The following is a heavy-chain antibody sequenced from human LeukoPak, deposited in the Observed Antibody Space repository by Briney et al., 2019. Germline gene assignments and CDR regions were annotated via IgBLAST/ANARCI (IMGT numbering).Heavy chain of an antibody. CDR1: GGSISSYY. CDR2: INHSGST. Sequence: SETLSLTCTVSGGSISSYYWSWIRQPPGKGLEWIGEINHSGSTNYNPSLKSRVTISVDTSKKQLSLKLSSVTAADTAVYYCARGFPAMDVWGQGTTVIVSS. V-gene: IGHV4-34*01. J-gene: IGHJ6*02. CDR3: ARGFPAMDV.